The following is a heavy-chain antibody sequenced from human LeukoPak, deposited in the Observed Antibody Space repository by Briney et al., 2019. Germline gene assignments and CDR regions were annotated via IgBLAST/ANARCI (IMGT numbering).Heavy chain of an antibody. D-gene: IGHD4-17*01. CDR2: INPNSGGT. CDR3: ARFDGDYAQSLDI. V-gene: IGHV1-2*02. Sequence: GASVKVSCKASGYTFTGYYMHWVRQAPGQGLEWMGWINPNSGGTNYAQKFQGQVTFSADRSTSTTYLQWSSLKASDTAMYYCARFDGDYAQSLDIWGQGTMVTVSS. J-gene: IGHJ3*02. CDR1: GYTFTGYY.